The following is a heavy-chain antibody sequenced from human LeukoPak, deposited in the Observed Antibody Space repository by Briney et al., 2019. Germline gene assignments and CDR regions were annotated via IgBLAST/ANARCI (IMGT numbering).Heavy chain of an antibody. J-gene: IGHJ4*02. CDR1: GGSFSGYY. D-gene: IGHD1-1*01. CDR2: INHSGST. Sequence: SETLSLTCAVYGGSFSGYYWSWIRQPPGKGLEWIGEINHSGSTNYNPSLKSRVTISVDTSKNQFSLKLSSVTAADTAVYYCARGRSRTDYWGKGTLVTVSS. V-gene: IGHV4-34*01. CDR3: ARGRSRTDY.